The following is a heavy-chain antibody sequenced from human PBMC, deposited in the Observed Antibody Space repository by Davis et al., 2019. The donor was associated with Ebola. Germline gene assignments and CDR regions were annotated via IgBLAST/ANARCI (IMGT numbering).Heavy chain of an antibody. CDR3: ARMGRAMAYNWFDP. CDR1: GFTFSGSA. D-gene: IGHD5-18*01. V-gene: IGHV3-73*01. J-gene: IGHJ5*02. CDR2: IRSKANSYAT. Sequence: GESLKISCAASGFTFSGSAMHWVRQASGKGLEWVGRIRSKANSYATAYAASVKGRFTISRDDSKNTAYLQMNSLRAEDTAVYYCARMGRAMAYNWFDPWGQGTLVTVSS.